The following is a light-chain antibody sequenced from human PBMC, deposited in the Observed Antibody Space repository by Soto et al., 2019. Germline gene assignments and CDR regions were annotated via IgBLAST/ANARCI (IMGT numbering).Light chain of an antibody. CDR1: QSVSSYY. V-gene: IGKV3-20*01. Sequence: EIVLTQSPGTLSLSPGERATLSCRASQSVSSYYLAWYQQKPGQAPRLLIYAASSRATGIPARFSGNGSGTEFTLIISSLQSEDSAVYYCQQYNSWLWTFGQGTKVDIK. J-gene: IGKJ1*01. CDR3: QQYNSWLWT. CDR2: AAS.